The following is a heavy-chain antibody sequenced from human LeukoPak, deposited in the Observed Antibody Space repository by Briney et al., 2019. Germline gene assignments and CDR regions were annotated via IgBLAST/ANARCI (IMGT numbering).Heavy chain of an antibody. V-gene: IGHV3-49*03. CDR2: IRSKAYGGTT. J-gene: IGHJ6*02. CDR1: GFTFGDYA. D-gene: IGHD3-3*01. Sequence: GGSLRLSCTASGFTFGDYAMSWFRQAPGKGLEWVGFIRSKAYGGTTEYAASVKGRFTISRDDSKSIAYLQMNSLKTEDTAVYYCTRDSFTNYDFWSGYYTYYYYGMDVWGQGTTVTVSS. CDR3: TRDSFTNYDFWSGYYTYYYYGMDV.